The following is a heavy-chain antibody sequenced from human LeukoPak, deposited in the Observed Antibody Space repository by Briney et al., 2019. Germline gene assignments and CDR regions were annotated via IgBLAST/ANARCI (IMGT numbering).Heavy chain of an antibody. Sequence: PGRSLRLSCAASGFTFDDYAMHWVRQAPGKGPEWVSGISWNSGSIGYADSVKGRFTISRDNAKNSLYLQMNSLRAEDTALYYCAKDMGRLMAYADAFDIWGQGTMVTVSS. CDR2: ISWNSGSI. D-gene: IGHD3-10*01. V-gene: IGHV3-9*01. CDR1: GFTFDDYA. CDR3: AKDMGRLMAYADAFDI. J-gene: IGHJ3*02.